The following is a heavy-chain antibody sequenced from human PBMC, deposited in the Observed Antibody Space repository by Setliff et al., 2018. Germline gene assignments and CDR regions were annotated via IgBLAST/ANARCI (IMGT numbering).Heavy chain of an antibody. CDR1: DGSLSTYY. Sequence: SETLSLTCTVSDGSLSTYYWSWIRQPPGKGLEWIGYVYYSGIANYSPSLKSRLTISVDTSKNQFSLKLSSVTAADTATYYCVRAPVYCSGDCYPRWFDPWGQGTLVTVSS. J-gene: IGHJ5*02. D-gene: IGHD2-21*02. CDR2: VYYSGIA. CDR3: VRAPVYCSGDCYPRWFDP. V-gene: IGHV4-59*12.